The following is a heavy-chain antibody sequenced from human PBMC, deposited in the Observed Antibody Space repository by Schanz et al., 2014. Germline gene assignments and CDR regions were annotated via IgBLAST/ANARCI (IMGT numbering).Heavy chain of an antibody. J-gene: IGHJ4*02. CDR3: VRQTGSPNY. CDR1: TFTFSSDW. V-gene: IGHV3-7*02. Sequence: EVHLLESGGGLVQPGGSLRLSCAASTFTFSSDWMSWVRQAPGKGPEWVANIKHDGSVKDYVDSVEGRFTISRDNAKRSLFLQMNSLRVEDTAVYFCVRQTGSPNYWGQGTLVTVSS. D-gene: IGHD6-13*01. CDR2: IKHDGSVK.